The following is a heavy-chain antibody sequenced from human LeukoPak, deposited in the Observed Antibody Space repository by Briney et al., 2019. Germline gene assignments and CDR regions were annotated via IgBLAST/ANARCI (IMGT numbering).Heavy chain of an antibody. Sequence: GRSLRLSCAASGFTFSSYAMHWVRQAPGKGLEWVAVISYDGSNKYYADSVKGRFTISRDNSKNTLFLQMNSLRAEDTAIYYCAKGAYDYIEIGYFDSWGQGTLVTVSS. CDR3: AKGAYDYIEIGYFDS. CDR2: ISYDGSNK. J-gene: IGHJ4*02. D-gene: IGHD5-12*01. V-gene: IGHV3-30*04. CDR1: GFTFSSYA.